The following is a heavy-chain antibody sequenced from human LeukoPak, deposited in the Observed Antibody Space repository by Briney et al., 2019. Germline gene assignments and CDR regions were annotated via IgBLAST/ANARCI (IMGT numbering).Heavy chain of an antibody. CDR1: GGSISSYY. D-gene: IGHD6-19*01. CDR2: IYYSGST. V-gene: IGHV4-59*01. J-gene: IGHJ4*02. CDR3: AREEGSGWSDY. Sequence: SETLSLTCTVSGGSISSYYWSWIRQPPGKGLEWIGYIYYSGSTSYNPSLKSRVTISVDTSKNQFSLKLSSVTAADTAVYYCAREEGSGWSDYWGQGTLVTVSS.